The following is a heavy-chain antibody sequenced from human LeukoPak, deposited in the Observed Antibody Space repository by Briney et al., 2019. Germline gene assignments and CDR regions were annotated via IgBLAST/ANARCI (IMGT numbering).Heavy chain of an antibody. CDR1: GGSISSDY. Sequence: PSETLSLTCSVSGGSISSDYWSWIRQPPGKGLEWIGYIYYSGSTNYNPSLKSRVTISVDTSKNQLSLKLSSVTAADTAVYYCARHWETSSWYIDYWGQGTRVTVSS. CDR2: IYYSGST. D-gene: IGHD6-13*01. V-gene: IGHV4-59*08. CDR3: ARHWETSSWYIDY. J-gene: IGHJ4*02.